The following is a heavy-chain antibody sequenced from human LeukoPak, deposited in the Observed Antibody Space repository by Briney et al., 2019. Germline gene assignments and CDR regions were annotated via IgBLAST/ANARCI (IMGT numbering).Heavy chain of an antibody. CDR1: GGSISSSSYY. D-gene: IGHD3-10*01. J-gene: IGHJ4*02. CDR2: IYYSGST. V-gene: IGHV4-39*01. Sequence: PSGTLSLTCTVSGGSISSSSYYWAWIRQPPGKGLEWVGSIYYSGSTYYNPSLESRVTISVDTSKNQFSLKLRSVTAADTAIYYCARRVPYLDYWGQGTLVTVSS. CDR3: ARRVPYLDY.